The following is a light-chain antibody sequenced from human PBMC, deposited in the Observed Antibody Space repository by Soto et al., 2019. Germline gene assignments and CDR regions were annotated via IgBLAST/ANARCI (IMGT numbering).Light chain of an antibody. CDR1: QSISSK. J-gene: IGKJ4*01. Sequence: EIVMTQSPATLSVSPGERATLSCRASQSISSKLAWYQQKPGQAPRPLIYGASTRATGIPVRFSGSGSGTEFTLTITSLQSEDFAVYYCQEYNNWHPITFGGGTKVEIK. V-gene: IGKV3-15*01. CDR3: QEYNNWHPIT. CDR2: GAS.